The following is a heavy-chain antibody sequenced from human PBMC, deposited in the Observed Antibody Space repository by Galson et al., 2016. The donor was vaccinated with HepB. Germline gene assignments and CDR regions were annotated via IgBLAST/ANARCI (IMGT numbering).Heavy chain of an antibody. CDR1: GYTFTGDY. Sequence: SVKVSCKASGYTFTGDYLHWVRQAPGQGLEWMGRINPNSGDSEYAQQFQGRVTLTRDTSISTAYMELSSLRSDDTAVYYCARDQRRSQYYFDGWGQGTLVTVSS. J-gene: IGHJ4*02. CDR3: ARDQRRSQYYFDG. CDR2: INPNSGDS. D-gene: IGHD1-1*01. V-gene: IGHV1-2*06.